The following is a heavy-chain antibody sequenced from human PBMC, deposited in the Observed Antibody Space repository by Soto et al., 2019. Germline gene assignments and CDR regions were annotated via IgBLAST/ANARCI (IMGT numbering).Heavy chain of an antibody. J-gene: IGHJ6*02. Sequence: SVKVSCKASGGTFSSYAISWVRQAPGQGLEWMGGIIPIFGTANYAQKFQGRVTITADESTSTAYMELSSLRSEDTAVYYCARRAGYITIFGVVISDYYYGMDVWGQGTTVTVS. CDR3: ARRAGYITIFGVVISDYYYGMDV. D-gene: IGHD3-3*01. CDR1: GGTFSSYA. V-gene: IGHV1-69*13. CDR2: IIPIFGTA.